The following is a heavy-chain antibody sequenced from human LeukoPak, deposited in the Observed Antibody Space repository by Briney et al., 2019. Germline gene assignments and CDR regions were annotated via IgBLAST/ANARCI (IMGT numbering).Heavy chain of an antibody. CDR1: GFTFSSYG. D-gene: IGHD6-19*01. Sequence: GGSLRLSCAASGFTFSSYGMHWVRQAPGKGLEWVAVIWYDGSNKYYADSVKGRFTISRDNSKNTLYLQMNSLRAEDTAVYYCAKDRGYSRGWIFDYWGQGTLVTVSS. CDR2: IWYDGSNK. J-gene: IGHJ4*02. V-gene: IGHV3-33*06. CDR3: AKDRGYSRGWIFDY.